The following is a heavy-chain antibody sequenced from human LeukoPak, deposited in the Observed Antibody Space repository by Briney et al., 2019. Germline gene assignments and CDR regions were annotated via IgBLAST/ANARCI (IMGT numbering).Heavy chain of an antibody. J-gene: IGHJ4*02. CDR1: GFTFSSYW. CDR3: ARPYVDTAMTPDY. D-gene: IGHD5-18*01. CDR2: IKQDGSER. Sequence: PGGSLRLSCAASGFTFSSYWMSWVRQAPGKGLEWVANIKQDGSERYYVDSVKGRFTISRDNAKNSLYLQMNSLRAEDTAVYYCARPYVDTAMTPDYWGQGTLVTVSS. V-gene: IGHV3-7*01.